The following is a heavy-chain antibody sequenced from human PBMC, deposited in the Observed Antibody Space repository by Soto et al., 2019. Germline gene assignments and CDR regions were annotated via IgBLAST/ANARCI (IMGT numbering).Heavy chain of an antibody. CDR2: INQDGSEK. CDR1: GFTFSIYW. Sequence: EVQLVESGGGLVQPGGSLRLSCAASGFTFSIYWMSWVRQAPGKGLEWVASINQDGSEKRYVDSVKGRVTISRDNANNLVYVQMNSLRGEDTAVYYCARVWNNGRFDYWGQGTLFTVSS. J-gene: IGHJ4*02. V-gene: IGHV3-7*01. CDR3: ARVWNNGRFDY. D-gene: IGHD3-3*01.